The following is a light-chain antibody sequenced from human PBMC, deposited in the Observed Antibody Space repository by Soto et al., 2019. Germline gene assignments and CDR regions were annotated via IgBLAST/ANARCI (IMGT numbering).Light chain of an antibody. Sequence: EIVITQSPGTLSASPGERATLSCRASQSVSSDLAWYQQKRGQAPRLLIYGASTRATGIPARFSGSGSGTEFTLTISSLQSEDFAVYYCQQYNYWPRTFGQGTKVDIK. CDR3: QQYNYWPRT. V-gene: IGKV3-15*01. CDR2: GAS. J-gene: IGKJ1*01. CDR1: QSVSSD.